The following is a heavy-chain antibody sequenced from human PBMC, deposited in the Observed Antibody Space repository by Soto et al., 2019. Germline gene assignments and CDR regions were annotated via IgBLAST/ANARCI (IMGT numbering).Heavy chain of an antibody. V-gene: IGHV3-33*01. D-gene: IGHD1-20*01. CDR1: GFTFSSYG. CDR2: IWYDGSNK. CDR3: ARDHHHKHNWNYDFKYVDV. Sequence: QVQLVESGGGVVQPGRSLRLSCAASGFTFSSYGMHWVRQAPGKGLEWVAVIWYDGSNKYYADSVKGRFTISRDNSKNTLYLHMNSLRAEDTSVYYCARDHHHKHNWNYDFKYVDVWGKGTTVTVSS. J-gene: IGHJ6*03.